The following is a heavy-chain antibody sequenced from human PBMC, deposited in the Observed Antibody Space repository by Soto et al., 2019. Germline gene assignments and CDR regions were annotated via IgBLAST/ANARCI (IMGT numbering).Heavy chain of an antibody. CDR3: ARAPWGVFPFDY. CDR1: GFTFSSYW. D-gene: IGHD3-16*01. V-gene: IGHV3-74*01. CDR2: INSDGSST. Sequence: GGSLRLSXAASGFTFSSYWMHWVRQAPGKGLVWVSRINSDGSSTSYADSVKGRFTISRDNARNTLYLQMNSLRAEDTAVYYCARAPWGVFPFDYWGQGTLVTVSS. J-gene: IGHJ4*02.